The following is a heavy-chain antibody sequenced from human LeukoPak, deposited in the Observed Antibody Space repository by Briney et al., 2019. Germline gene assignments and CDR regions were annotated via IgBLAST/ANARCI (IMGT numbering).Heavy chain of an antibody. CDR3: ARDSDYGSGSYYRPFDY. D-gene: IGHD3-10*01. Sequence: ASVKVSCTASGYTFTSYYMHCVRQAPGQGLEWMGIINPSGGSTSYAQKFQGRVTMTRDTYTSTVYMELSSLRSEDTAVYYCARDSDYGSGSYYRPFDYWGQGTLVTVSS. V-gene: IGHV1-46*01. J-gene: IGHJ4*02. CDR2: INPSGGST. CDR1: GYTFTSYY.